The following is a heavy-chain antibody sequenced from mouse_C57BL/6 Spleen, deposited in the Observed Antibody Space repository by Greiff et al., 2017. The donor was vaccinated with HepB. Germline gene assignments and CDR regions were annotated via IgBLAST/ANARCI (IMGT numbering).Heavy chain of an antibody. V-gene: IGHV1-82*01. CDR3: AREVITTVGGYAMDY. D-gene: IGHD1-1*01. CDR1: GYAFSSSW. Sequence: KESGPELVKPGASVKISCKASGYAFSSSWMNWVKQRPGKGLEWIGRIYPGDGDTNYNGKFKGKATLTADKSSSTAYMQLSSLTSEDSAVYFCAREVITTVGGYAMDYWGQGTSVTVSS. J-gene: IGHJ4*01. CDR2: IYPGDGDT.